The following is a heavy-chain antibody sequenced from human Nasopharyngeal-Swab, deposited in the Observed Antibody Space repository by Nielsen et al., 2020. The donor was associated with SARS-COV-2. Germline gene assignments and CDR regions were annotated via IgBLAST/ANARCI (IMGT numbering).Heavy chain of an antibody. Sequence: SETLSLTCTVSGVSITSQYWSWIRQPPGKGLEWIGYISHNSGTSYNPSLKSRVTMFMDTPKNQFSLRLRSVTAADTAVYYCAKEGATGWFDPWGQGTLVTVSS. J-gene: IGHJ5*02. V-gene: IGHV4-59*11. CDR2: ISHNSGT. CDR3: AKEGATGWFDP. CDR1: GVSITSQY.